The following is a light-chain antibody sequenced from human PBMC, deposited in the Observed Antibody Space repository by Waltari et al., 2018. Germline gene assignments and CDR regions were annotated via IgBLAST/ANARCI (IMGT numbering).Light chain of an antibody. CDR3: QQYGSSLYI. V-gene: IGKV3-20*01. CDR1: QRVSSSY. Sequence: EIVLTQSPGTLSLSPGERVTLSCRASQRVSSSYLAWYQQKPGQAPRPLIYAASTRATGIPDRFRGSESGTDFTLTISRLEPEDFAVYYCQQYGSSLYIFGQGTKLEIK. J-gene: IGKJ2*01. CDR2: AAS.